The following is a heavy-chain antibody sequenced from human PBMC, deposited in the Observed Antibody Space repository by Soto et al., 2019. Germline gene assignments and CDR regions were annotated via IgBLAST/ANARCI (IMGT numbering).Heavy chain of an antibody. CDR2: IIPIFGTA. CDR3: ARDRGYNWNYVPPDY. J-gene: IGHJ4*02. CDR1: GSTFTSYA. V-gene: IGHV1-69*13. Sequence: ASVTVSCTASGSTFTSYAISWVRQAPGQGLEWMGGIIPIFGTANYAQKFQGRVTITADESTSTAYMELSSLRSEDTAVYYCARDRGYNWNYVPPDYWGQGTLVPVSS. D-gene: IGHD1-7*01.